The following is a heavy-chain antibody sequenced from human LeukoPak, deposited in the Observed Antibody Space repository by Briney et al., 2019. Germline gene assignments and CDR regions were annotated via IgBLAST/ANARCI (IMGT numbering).Heavy chain of an antibody. D-gene: IGHD4-17*01. Sequence: GGSLRLSCAASGFTVSSNYMSWVRQAPGKGLEWVSVIYSGGSTYYADSVKGRFTISRGNSKNTLYLQMNSLRAEDTAVYYCASETTVTSLGYWGQGTLVTVSS. V-gene: IGHV3-66*02. CDR2: IYSGGST. J-gene: IGHJ4*02. CDR1: GFTVSSNY. CDR3: ASETTVTSLGY.